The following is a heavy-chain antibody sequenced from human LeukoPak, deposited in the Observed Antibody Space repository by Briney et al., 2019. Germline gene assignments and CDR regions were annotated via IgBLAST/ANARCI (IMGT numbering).Heavy chain of an antibody. D-gene: IGHD4-17*01. CDR2: IYSSGRT. J-gene: IGHJ3*02. Sequence: LETLSLTCTVSGGSISSYSWSWVRQPPGKGLEWIGYIYSSGRTNHNPSLKSRVTISVSTSRKQFSLKLSSVTAADTAVYYCARHLDYGDHQGAFDIWGQGTMVTVSS. CDR1: GGSISSYS. CDR3: ARHLDYGDHQGAFDI. V-gene: IGHV4-59*08.